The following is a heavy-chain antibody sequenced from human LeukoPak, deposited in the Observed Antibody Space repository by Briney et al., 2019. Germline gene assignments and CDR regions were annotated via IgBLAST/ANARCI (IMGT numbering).Heavy chain of an antibody. CDR3: AKDRRLRFLEWSSIGYFQH. J-gene: IGHJ1*01. D-gene: IGHD3-3*01. CDR2: ISVYNGDT. V-gene: IGHV1-18*01. Sequence: ASVKVSCKASGYSFNRYGVSWVRQAPGQGLEWMGWISVYNGDTNYSQKFQGRVTMTTDTSTSTAYMELRSLRSDDTAVYYCAKDRRLRFLEWSSIGYFQHWGQGTLVAVSS. CDR1: GYSFNRYG.